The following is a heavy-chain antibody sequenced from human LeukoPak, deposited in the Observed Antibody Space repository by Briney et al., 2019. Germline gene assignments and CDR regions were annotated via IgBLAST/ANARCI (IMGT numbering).Heavy chain of an antibody. V-gene: IGHV4-39*01. D-gene: IGHD6-19*01. CDR1: GGSIISSSSSGYY. J-gene: IGHJ3*02. CDR3: VRTYSIGWSTGVFDI. Sequence: SETLSLTCTVSGGSIISSSSSGYYWGWIRQSPGKGPEWVGGIYYSGSTYYNPSLKSRVTISVDTSKSQFSLRLSSVTAADTAVYYCVRTYSIGWSTGVFDIWGQGTMVTVSS. CDR2: IYYSGST.